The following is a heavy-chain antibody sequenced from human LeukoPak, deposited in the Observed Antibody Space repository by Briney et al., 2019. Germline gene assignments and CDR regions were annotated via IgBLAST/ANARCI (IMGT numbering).Heavy chain of an antibody. Sequence: SQTLSLTCTVSGGSISSYYWSWIRQPPGKGLECIGYIYYSGSTNYNPSLKSRVTISVDTSKNQFSLKLSSVTAADTAVYYCARHIGLGYTSFYPYFDYWGQGTLVSVA. CDR3: ARHIGLGYTSFYPYFDY. CDR1: GGSISSYY. CDR2: IYYSGST. J-gene: IGHJ4*01. V-gene: IGHV4-59*08. D-gene: IGHD1-1*01.